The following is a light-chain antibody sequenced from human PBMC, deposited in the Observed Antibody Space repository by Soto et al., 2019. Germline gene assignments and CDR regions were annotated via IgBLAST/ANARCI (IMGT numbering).Light chain of an antibody. CDR1: SSNIGAHYD. V-gene: IGLV1-40*01. CDR2: GNI. Sequence: QSVLTQPPSVSGAPGQRVTFSCFGSSSNIGAHYDVHWYQQLPGTAPKLLIYGNINRPSGVTDRFSGSKSGASAALAITGVQPEDEADYYCQSYYTSRGIVFGTGTKLTVL. J-gene: IGLJ1*01. CDR3: QSYYTSRGIV.